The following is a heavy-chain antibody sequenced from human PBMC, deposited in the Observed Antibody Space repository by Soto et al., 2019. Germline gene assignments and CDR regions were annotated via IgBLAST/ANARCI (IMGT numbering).Heavy chain of an antibody. CDR3: ASGQCLVPRFSYYGMDV. J-gene: IGHJ6*02. Sequence: QVQLVQSGAEVKKPGSSVKVSCKASGGTFSSYAISWVRQAPGQGLEWMGGIIPIFGTSNYAQKFRGRVTITADASTSTDYMGLSGLRSVDTAVYYGASGQCLVPRFSYYGMDVWGQGTTVTVSS. V-gene: IGHV1-69*12. D-gene: IGHD6-19*01. CDR1: GGTFSSYA. CDR2: IIPIFGTS.